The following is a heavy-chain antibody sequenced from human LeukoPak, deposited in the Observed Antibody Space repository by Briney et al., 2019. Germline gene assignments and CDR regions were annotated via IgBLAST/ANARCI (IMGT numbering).Heavy chain of an antibody. V-gene: IGHV1-69*01. CDR1: GGTFSSYA. J-gene: IGHJ4*02. CDR2: IIPIFGTA. D-gene: IGHD3-3*01. CDR3: ARSDDGELDY. Sequence: GSSVKVSCKASGGTFSSYAFSWVPQAPGQGLEWMGGIIPIFGTANYAQKFQDRVTITADESTSTAYMKLSSLRSEDTAVYYCARSDDGELDYWGQGTLVTVSS.